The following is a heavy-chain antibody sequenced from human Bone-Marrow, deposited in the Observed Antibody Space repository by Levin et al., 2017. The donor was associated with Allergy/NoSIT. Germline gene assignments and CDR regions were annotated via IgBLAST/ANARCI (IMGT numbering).Heavy chain of an antibody. CDR3: ARDEGIAVVVAPCDY. CDR2: IKQDGSEK. Sequence: GESLKISCSASGFSFSGYWMTWVCQAPGKGLEWVANIKQDGSEKYYVDSVRGRFTISRDNAKNSLYLQMNSLRADDTAVYYCARDEGIAVVVAPCDYWGQGTLVTVSS. D-gene: IGHD2-15*01. V-gene: IGHV3-7*01. CDR1: GFSFSGYW. J-gene: IGHJ4*02.